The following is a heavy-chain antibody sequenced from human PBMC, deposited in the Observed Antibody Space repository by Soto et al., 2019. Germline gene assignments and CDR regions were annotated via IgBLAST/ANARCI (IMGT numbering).Heavy chain of an antibody. CDR3: ESGGWYNDY. Sequence: QVQLQESGPGLVKPSETLSLTSTVSGDSISSHYWSWIRQPPGRGLEWIGYTHSSGNTNYNPSFRSRATISVDTSKNQVSLKLRSMTTADTAVYYCESGGWYNDYWGQGTLVTVSS. D-gene: IGHD6-19*01. J-gene: IGHJ4*02. CDR1: GDSISSHY. CDR2: THSSGNT. V-gene: IGHV4-59*11.